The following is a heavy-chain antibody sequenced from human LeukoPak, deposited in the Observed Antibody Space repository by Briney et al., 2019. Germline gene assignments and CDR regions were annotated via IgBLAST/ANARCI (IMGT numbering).Heavy chain of an antibody. J-gene: IGHJ4*02. D-gene: IGHD6-19*01. CDR2: ISGSGGST. CDR3: AKDSFSSGWYDY. V-gene: IGHV3-23*01. Sequence: GGSLRLSCAASGFIFSSYAMSWVRQAPGKGLEWVSAISGSGGSTYYADSVKGRFTISRDNSKNTLYLQMNSLRAEDTAVYYCAKDSFSSGWYDYWGQGTLVTVSS. CDR1: GFIFSSYA.